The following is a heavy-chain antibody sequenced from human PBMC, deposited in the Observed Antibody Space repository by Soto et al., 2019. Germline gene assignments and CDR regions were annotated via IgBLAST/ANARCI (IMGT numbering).Heavy chain of an antibody. CDR2: VKSKIDGGTT. CDR1: GFTFSNSW. J-gene: IGHJ4*02. D-gene: IGHD3-16*02. V-gene: IGHV3-15*07. CDR3: TTDPFVPD. Sequence: GGSLRLSCAASGFTFSNSWMNWVRQAPGKGLEWVGRVKSKIDGGTTEHAAPLRGRFTISRDESKSSLYLQMNSLKTGATAVYYCTTDPFVPDWGQGTLVTVSS.